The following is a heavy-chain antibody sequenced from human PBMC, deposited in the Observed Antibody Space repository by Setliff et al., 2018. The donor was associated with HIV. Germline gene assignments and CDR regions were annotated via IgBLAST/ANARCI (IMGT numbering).Heavy chain of an antibody. CDR3: ARAVGGFRSGKPAAYDY. D-gene: IGHD3-10*01. V-gene: IGHV4-30-4*08. CDR1: GAAISSGDYY. CDR2: IYYSGTT. J-gene: IGHJ4*02. Sequence: SETLSLTCTVSGAAISSGDYYWSWIRQPPGQGLEWIGYIYYSGTTYYNPSLKSRVTISVDTSKNQFSLKLSSVTAADTAVYYCARAVGGFRSGKPAAYDYWGQGTLVTVSS.